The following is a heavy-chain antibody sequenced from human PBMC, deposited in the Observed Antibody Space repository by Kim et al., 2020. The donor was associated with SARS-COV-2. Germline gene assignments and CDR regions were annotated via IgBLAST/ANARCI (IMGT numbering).Heavy chain of an antibody. CDR1: RFTFSDSA. CDR2: IFGSGSGK. Sequence: GGSLRLSCAASRFTFSDSAMSWVRQAPGKGLEWVSAIFGSGSGKYYADSVKGRFTISRDNSKNILYLQMNNLRAEDTAFYYCAKHLQAATVHFYWFFELWGRGTLVTVSS. J-gene: IGHJ2*01. CDR3: AKHLQAATVHFYWFFEL. V-gene: IGHV3-23*01. D-gene: IGHD1-1*01.